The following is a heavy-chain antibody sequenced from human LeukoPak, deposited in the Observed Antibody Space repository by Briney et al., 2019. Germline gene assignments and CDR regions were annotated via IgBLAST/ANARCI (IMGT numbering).Heavy chain of an antibody. CDR3: GNLNTPMAY. Sequence: GGSLRLSCAASGFTFTGYWMHWVRQATGKGLVWVSRINSDGSSTNYADSVKGRFTISRDNAKNTLFLQMNSLRDEDTAVYYCGNLNTPMAYWGQGALVTVSS. D-gene: IGHD5-18*01. CDR2: INSDGSST. CDR1: GFTFTGYW. J-gene: IGHJ4*02. V-gene: IGHV3-74*01.